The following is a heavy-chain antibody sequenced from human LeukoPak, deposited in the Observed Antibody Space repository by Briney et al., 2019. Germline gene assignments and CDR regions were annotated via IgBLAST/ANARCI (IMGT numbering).Heavy chain of an antibody. J-gene: IGHJ4*02. Sequence: GGALRLSCAASGFWFRSYGMSWVRPAPGKGLEWVSAISGSGTTTFSADSVKGRFTISRDTSKNALYLQMNSLRDEDSAVYYCAKWQDSTHWGYFDYWGQGTLVTVSS. CDR2: ISGSGTTT. V-gene: IGHV3-23*01. D-gene: IGHD3-16*01. CDR3: AKWQDSTHWGYFDY. CDR1: GFWFRSYG.